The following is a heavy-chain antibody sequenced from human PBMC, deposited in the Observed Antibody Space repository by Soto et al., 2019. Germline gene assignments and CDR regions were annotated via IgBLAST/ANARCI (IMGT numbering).Heavy chain of an antibody. CDR1: GYTLTELS. CDR3: ATDSPKYCSSTSCFKWGWFDP. J-gene: IGHJ5*02. V-gene: IGHV1-24*01. CDR2: FDPEDGET. D-gene: IGHD2-2*01. Sequence: QVQLVQSGAEVKKPGASVKVSCKVSGYTLTELSMHWVRQAPGKGLEWMGGFDPEDGETIYAQKFQGRVTXTXDXSSXTAYMELSSLRSEDTAVYYCATDSPKYCSSTSCFKWGWFDPWGQGTLVTVSS.